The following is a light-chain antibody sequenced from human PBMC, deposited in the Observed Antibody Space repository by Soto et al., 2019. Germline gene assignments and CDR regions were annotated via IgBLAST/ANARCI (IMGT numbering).Light chain of an antibody. CDR1: QSVSSSY. V-gene: IGKV3-20*01. CDR3: QQYGSSPPVT. J-gene: IGKJ3*01. Sequence: EIVLTQSPGTLSLSPGERATLSCRASQSVSSSYFAWYQQKPGQAPRLLIYGASSRATGIPDRFSGSGSGTDVTLTISRLEPEDFAVYYCQQYGSSPPVTFGPGTKVDIK. CDR2: GAS.